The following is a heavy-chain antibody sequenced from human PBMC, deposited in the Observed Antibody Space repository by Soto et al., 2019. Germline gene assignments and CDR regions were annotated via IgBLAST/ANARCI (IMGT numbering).Heavy chain of an antibody. V-gene: IGHV3-48*02. D-gene: IGHD3-3*01. CDR1: GFTFSSYS. CDR2: ISSSSSTI. CDR3: ARRITIFGVVKGPVDY. Sequence: GGSLRLSCAASGFTFSSYSMNWVRQAPGKGLEWVSYISSSSSTIYYADSVKGRFTISRDNAKNSLYLQMNSLRDEDTAVYYCARRITIFGVVKGPVDYWGQGTLVTVSS. J-gene: IGHJ4*02.